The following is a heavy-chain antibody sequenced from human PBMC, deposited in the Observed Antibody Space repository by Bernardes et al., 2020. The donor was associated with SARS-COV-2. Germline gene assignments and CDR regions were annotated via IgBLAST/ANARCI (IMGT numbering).Heavy chain of an antibody. CDR2: LYQSGTT. Sequence: SETLPLTCAVSGGSIRTGDYSWSWIRQPPGKDLEWIGYLYQSGTTYYNPSLKSRVTISLDRSKTHFSLNLSSVTAADTAMYYCARGTLTSRATYYFDSGGQGTLVTVSS. J-gene: IGHJ4*02. V-gene: IGHV4-30-2*01. CDR1: GGSIRTGDYS. CDR3: ARGTLTSRATYYFDS.